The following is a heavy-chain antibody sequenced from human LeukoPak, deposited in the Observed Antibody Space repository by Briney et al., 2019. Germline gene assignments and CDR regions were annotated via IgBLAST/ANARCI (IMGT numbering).Heavy chain of an antibody. Sequence: GGSLRLSCAASGFTFSSYSMNWVRQAPGKGLEWVSSISSSSSYIYYAGSVKGRFTISRDNAKNSLFLQLNSLRAEDTAVCYCARDSSWYDYWGQGTLVTVSS. CDR1: GFTFSSYS. CDR3: ARDSSWYDY. CDR2: ISSSSSYI. J-gene: IGHJ4*02. V-gene: IGHV3-21*01. D-gene: IGHD6-13*01.